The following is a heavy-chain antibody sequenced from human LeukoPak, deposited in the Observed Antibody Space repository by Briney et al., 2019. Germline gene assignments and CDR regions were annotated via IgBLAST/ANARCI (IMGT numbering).Heavy chain of an antibody. V-gene: IGHV3-33*06. Sequence: PGGSLRLSCAASGFTFSSYGMHWVRQAPGKGLEWVAVIWYDGSNKYYADSVKGRFTISRDNSEDTLYLQMNSLRAEDTAVYYCAKARIDSSSWYSWFDPWGQGTLVTVSS. J-gene: IGHJ5*02. D-gene: IGHD6-13*01. CDR2: IWYDGSNK. CDR1: GFTFSSYG. CDR3: AKARIDSSSWYSWFDP.